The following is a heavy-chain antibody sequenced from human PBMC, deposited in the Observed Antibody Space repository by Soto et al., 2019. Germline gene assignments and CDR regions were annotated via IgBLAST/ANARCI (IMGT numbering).Heavy chain of an antibody. CDR3: AKDTLRSEVAAAGPNYYYYGMDV. CDR1: GFTFSSYG. J-gene: IGHJ6*02. Sequence: PGGSLRLSCAASGFTFSSYGMHWVRQAPGKGLEWVAVISYDGSNKYYADSVKGRFTISRDNSKNTLYPQMNSLRAEDTAVYYCAKDTLRSEVAAAGPNYYYYGMDVWSQGTTVTV. D-gene: IGHD6-13*01. V-gene: IGHV3-30*18. CDR2: ISYDGSNK.